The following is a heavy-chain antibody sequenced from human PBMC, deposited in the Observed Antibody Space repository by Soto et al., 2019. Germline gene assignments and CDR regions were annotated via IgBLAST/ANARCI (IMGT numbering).Heavy chain of an antibody. CDR3: ARDYYDFWSGYYVNYYYYYMDV. D-gene: IGHD3-3*01. V-gene: IGHV3-7*01. Sequence: GGSLRLSCAASGFNFSSYWMSWVRQAPGKGLEWVANIKQDGSEKYYVDSVKGRFTISRDNAKNSLYLQMNSLRAEDTAVYYCARDYYDFWSGYYVNYYYYYMDVWGKGTTVTVSS. CDR2: IKQDGSEK. CDR1: GFNFSSYW. J-gene: IGHJ6*03.